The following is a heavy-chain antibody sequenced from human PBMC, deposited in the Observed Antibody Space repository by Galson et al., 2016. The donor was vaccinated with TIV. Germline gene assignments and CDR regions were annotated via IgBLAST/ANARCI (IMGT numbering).Heavy chain of an antibody. CDR3: ARERRLCGNECYLHYYYGMDV. CDR1: GLPVSDNY. V-gene: IGHV3-66*02. Sequence: AASGLPVSDNYMTWVRQAPGKGLEWVALINNDGSTIYSDSVKGRFTISRDNSKNMVYLQMNSLRPEDTAVYFCARERRLCGNECYLHYYYGMDVWGRGTTVTVSS. D-gene: IGHD2-21*01. CDR2: INNDGST. J-gene: IGHJ6*02.